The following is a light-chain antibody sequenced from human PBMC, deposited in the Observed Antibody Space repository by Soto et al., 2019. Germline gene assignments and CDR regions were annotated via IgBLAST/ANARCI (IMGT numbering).Light chain of an antibody. CDR1: NIGGKS. V-gene: IGLV3-21*01. J-gene: IGLJ1*01. Sequence: SSELTQPPSVSVAPGETARITCGGANIGGKSVHWYQQKPGQAPDLVIFYDNVRPSGIPERFSGSSSGNTATLTVSRVEAGDEADYYCQVWDSGSSRGVFGTGTKVTVL. CDR2: YDN. CDR3: QVWDSGSSRGV.